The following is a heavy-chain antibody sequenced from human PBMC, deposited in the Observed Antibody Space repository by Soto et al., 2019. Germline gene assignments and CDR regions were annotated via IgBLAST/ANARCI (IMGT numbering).Heavy chain of an antibody. CDR2: INPTGGPT. V-gene: IGHV1-46*01. J-gene: IGHJ4*02. Sequence: ASVKVSCKASGYTFAYYFIHWVRQAPGQGLEWMGVINPTGGPTSYAQKFQGRVSMTRDTPTSTVYMELSTLRYEDTAIYYCARAEELATIRFEHWGQGTLVTV. D-gene: IGHD3-10*01. CDR1: GYTFAYYF. CDR3: ARAEELATIRFEH.